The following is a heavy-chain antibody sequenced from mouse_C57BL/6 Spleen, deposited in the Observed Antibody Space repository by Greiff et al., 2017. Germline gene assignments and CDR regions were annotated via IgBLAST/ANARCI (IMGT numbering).Heavy chain of an antibody. Sequence: EVKLMESGPVLVKPGASVKMSCKASGYTFTDYYMNWVKQSHGKSLEWIGVINPYNGGTSYNQKFKGKATLTVDKSSSTAYMELNSLTSEDSAVYYCARDYYGSSNFDYWGQGTTLTVSS. CDR2: INPYNGGT. V-gene: IGHV1-19*01. J-gene: IGHJ2*01. CDR3: ARDYYGSSNFDY. D-gene: IGHD1-1*01. CDR1: GYTFTDYY.